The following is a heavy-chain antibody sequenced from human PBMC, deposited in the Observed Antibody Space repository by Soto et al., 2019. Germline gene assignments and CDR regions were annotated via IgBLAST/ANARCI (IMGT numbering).Heavy chain of an antibody. Sequence: EASVKVSCKASGGTFSSHAISWVRQAPGQGLEWMGGIIPIFGTANYAQKFQGRVTITADESTSTAYMELSSLRSEDTAVYYCARRGDIVATNYYYGMDVWGQGTTVTVSS. D-gene: IGHD5-12*01. J-gene: IGHJ6*02. CDR3: ARRGDIVATNYYYGMDV. CDR2: IIPIFGTA. CDR1: GGTFSSHA. V-gene: IGHV1-69*13.